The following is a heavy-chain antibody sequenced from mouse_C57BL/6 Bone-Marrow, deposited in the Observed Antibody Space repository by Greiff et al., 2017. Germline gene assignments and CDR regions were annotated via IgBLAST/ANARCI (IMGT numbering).Heavy chain of an antibody. V-gene: IGHV1-64*01. J-gene: IGHJ2*01. D-gene: IGHD2-4*01. CDR2: IHPNSGST. Sequence: QVQLQQPGAELVKPGASVKLSCKASGYTFTSYWMHWVKQRPGQGLEWIGMIHPNSGSTNYNEKLKSKATLTVDKSSSTAYMQLSSLTSEDSAVYYCAREGYDYDDYFDYWGQGTTLTVSS. CDR3: AREGYDYDDYFDY. CDR1: GYTFTSYW.